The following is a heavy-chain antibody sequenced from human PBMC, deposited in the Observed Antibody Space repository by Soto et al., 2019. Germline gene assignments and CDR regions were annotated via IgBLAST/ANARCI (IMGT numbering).Heavy chain of an antibody. V-gene: IGHV6-1*01. D-gene: IGHD2-15*01. CDR3: ARAGPQDWHHHYYHGMDV. J-gene: IGHJ6*02. Sequence: SQTLSLTCAISGDSVSSNSAAWNWIRQSPSRGLEWLGRTYYRSKWYNDYAVSVKSRITINPDTSKNQFSLQLNSVTPEDTAVYYCARAGPQDWHHHYYHGMDVWGQGTTVTVSS. CDR2: TYYRSKWYN. CDR1: GDSVSSNSAA.